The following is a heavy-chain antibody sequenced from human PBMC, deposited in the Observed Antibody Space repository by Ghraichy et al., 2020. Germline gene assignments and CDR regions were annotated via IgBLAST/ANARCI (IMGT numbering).Heavy chain of an antibody. CDR1: GGSISSYY. D-gene: IGHD3-16*01. J-gene: IGHJ5*02. V-gene: IGHV4-4*07. CDR2: IYTSGST. Sequence: SQTLSLTCTVSGGSISSYYWSWIRQPAGKGLEWIGRIYTSGSTNYNPSLKSRVTMSVDTSKNQFSLKLSSVTAADTAVYYCARQVEMFGGYGPSYNWFDPSSHETLLTFPS. CDR3: ARQVEMFGGYGPSYNWFDP.